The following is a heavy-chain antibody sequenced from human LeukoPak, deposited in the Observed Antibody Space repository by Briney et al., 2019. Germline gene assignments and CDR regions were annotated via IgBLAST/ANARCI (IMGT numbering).Heavy chain of an antibody. CDR3: AKDKRVAPDTFDI. V-gene: IGHV3-23*01. CDR1: GFTFSSYA. D-gene: IGHD3-3*01. Sequence: PGGSLRLSCAASGFTFSSYAMSWVRQAPGKGLEWVSGISGSGGRTYYADSVKGRFTISRGNSKNTLYLQMNSLRAEDTAVYYCAKDKRVAPDTFDIWGQGTMVTVSS. CDR2: ISGSGGRT. J-gene: IGHJ3*02.